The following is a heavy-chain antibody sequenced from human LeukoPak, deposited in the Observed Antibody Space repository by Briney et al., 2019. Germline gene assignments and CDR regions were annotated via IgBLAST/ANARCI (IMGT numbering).Heavy chain of an antibody. CDR1: GFTFSSYS. J-gene: IGHJ6*02. Sequence: PGGSLRLSCAASGFTFSSYSMNWVRQAPGKGLEWVANIKPDGGHQNYVDSVKGRFTISRDNAKNSLYLQMDSLRAEDTAVYYCATYTHWVAGDVWGQGTTVSVSS. CDR2: IKPDGGHQ. CDR3: ATYTHWVAGDV. V-gene: IGHV3-7*01. D-gene: IGHD7-27*01.